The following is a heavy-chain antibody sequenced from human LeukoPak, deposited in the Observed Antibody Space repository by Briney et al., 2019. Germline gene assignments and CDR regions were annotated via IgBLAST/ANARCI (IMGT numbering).Heavy chain of an antibody. CDR3: ARDLSGNYYDSSGYYSDAFDI. D-gene: IGHD3-22*01. CDR2: INPNSGGT. V-gene: IGHV1-2*02. CDR1: GYTFTGYY. Sequence: GASVKVSCKASGYTFTGYYMHWVRQAPGQGLEWMGWINPNSGGTNYAQKLQGRVTMTTDTSTSTAYMELRSLRSDDTAVYYCARDLSGNYYDSSGYYSDAFDIWGQGTMVTVSS. J-gene: IGHJ3*02.